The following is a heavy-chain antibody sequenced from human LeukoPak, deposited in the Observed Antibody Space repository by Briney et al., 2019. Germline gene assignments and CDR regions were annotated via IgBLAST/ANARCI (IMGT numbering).Heavy chain of an antibody. D-gene: IGHD3-22*01. J-gene: IGHJ4*02. CDR1: GFTFISYS. V-gene: IGHV3-48*01. Sequence: GGALRLSCAACGFTFISYSMNGVRQAPGRGREWVSYIISSSSTIYYADSLKDRFTTSRDNAKNSLYLQMNSLRAEDTAVYYCARSLYDSSGYYVGYYWGQGTLVTVSS. CDR2: IISSSSTI. CDR3: ARSLYDSSGYYVGYY.